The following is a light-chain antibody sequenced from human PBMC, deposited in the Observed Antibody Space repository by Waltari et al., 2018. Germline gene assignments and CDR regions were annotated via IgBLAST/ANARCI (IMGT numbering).Light chain of an antibody. J-gene: IGKJ2*01. V-gene: IGKV4-1*01. CDR3: QQDFSSRQYT. CDR2: WAS. Sequence: DIVMTQSPDSLTVSLGARATINCKSNQSVLSTSNNKNYLAWYQQTPGHPPKLLSYWASTREVGVPDRFSGSGSGTDFTLTFNNLQAEDVAVYYCQQDFSSRQYTFGQGTKLEI. CDR1: QSVLSTSNNKNY.